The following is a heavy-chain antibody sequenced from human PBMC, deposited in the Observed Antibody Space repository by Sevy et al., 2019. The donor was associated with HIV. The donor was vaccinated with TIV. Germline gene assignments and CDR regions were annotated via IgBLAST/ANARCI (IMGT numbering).Heavy chain of an antibody. V-gene: IGHV4-59*01. J-gene: IGHJ4*02. Sequence: SETLSLTCSVSGDSISNYFWSWIRQPPGKGLEWIGYIYYSGSTNYNPSLKSRVTISVDTSKKQFSLKLRSVTAADTAVDYLAGERIGAAGDFYYWGPGTPVTVSS. CDR1: GDSISNYF. D-gene: IGHD2-15*01. CDR3: AGERIGAAGDFYY. CDR2: IYYSGST.